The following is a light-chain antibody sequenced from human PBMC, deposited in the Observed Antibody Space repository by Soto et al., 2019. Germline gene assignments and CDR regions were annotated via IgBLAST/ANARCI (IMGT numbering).Light chain of an antibody. J-gene: IGLJ1*01. CDR2: DVS. Sequence: QSALTQPRSVSGSPGQSVTISCTGTSSDVGGYSYVSWYQQHPGKAPKLMIYDVSKRPSGVPDRFSGSKSGNTASLTISGLQAEDEADYYCCSSAGSNNWNFGTGTKVTVL. CDR1: SSDVGGYSY. V-gene: IGLV2-11*01. CDR3: CSSAGSNNWN.